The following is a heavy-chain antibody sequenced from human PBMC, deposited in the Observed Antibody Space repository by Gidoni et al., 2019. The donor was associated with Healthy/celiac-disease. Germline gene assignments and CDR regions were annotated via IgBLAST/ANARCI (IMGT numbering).Heavy chain of an antibody. CDR1: GFTFSSYW. Sequence: EVQLVESGGGLVQPGGSLRLSCAASGFTFSSYWMSWVRQAPGKGLEWVANIKQDGSEKYYVDSVKGRFTISRDNAKNSLYLQMNSLGAEDTAVYYCAREEGYCSGGSCYSEYYMDVWGKGTTVTVSS. D-gene: IGHD2-15*01. CDR3: AREEGYCSGGSCYSEYYMDV. J-gene: IGHJ6*03. V-gene: IGHV3-7*01. CDR2: IKQDGSEK.